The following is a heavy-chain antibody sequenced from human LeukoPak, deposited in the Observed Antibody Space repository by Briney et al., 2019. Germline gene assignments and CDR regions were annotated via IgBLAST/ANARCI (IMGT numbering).Heavy chain of an antibody. CDR1: GGSISSYY. J-gene: IGHJ4*02. V-gene: IGHV4-59*01. D-gene: IGHD6-13*01. Sequence: SETLSLTCTVSGGSISSYYWSWIRQPPGKGLEWLGYIYYSGSTNYNPSLKSRVTISVDTSKNQFSLKLSSVTAADTAVYYCARDRDSSTWYSYFDYWGQGSLVTVSS. CDR2: IYYSGST. CDR3: ARDRDSSTWYSYFDY.